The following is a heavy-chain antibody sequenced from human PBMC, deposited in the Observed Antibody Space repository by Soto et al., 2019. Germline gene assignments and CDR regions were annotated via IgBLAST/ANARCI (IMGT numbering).Heavy chain of an antibody. D-gene: IGHD2-2*01. J-gene: IGHJ3*02. CDR1: GFIFSNYW. CDR3: ARLSSTENKYGFDI. V-gene: IGHV3-7*01. Sequence: PRGSLIVSCAASGFIFSNYWMTWVRQAPGKGLEWVANIKGDGSEKYYVDSVRGRFTISRDNAKNSLNLQLDSLRAEDTALYFCARLSSTENKYGFDICGQ. CDR2: IKGDGSEK.